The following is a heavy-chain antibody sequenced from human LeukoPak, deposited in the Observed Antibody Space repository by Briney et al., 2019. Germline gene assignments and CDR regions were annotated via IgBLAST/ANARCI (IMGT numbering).Heavy chain of an antibody. CDR2: IYYSGST. CDR1: GGSISSYY. CDR3: ARAFPSTVGATKLGDY. J-gene: IGHJ4*02. V-gene: IGHV4-59*08. D-gene: IGHD1-26*01. Sequence: SETLSLTCTVSGGSISSYYWSWIRQPPGKGLEWIGYIYYSGSTNYNPSLKSRVSISVDTSKNQFSLKLSSVTAADTAVYYCARAFPSTVGATKLGDYWGQGTLVTVSS.